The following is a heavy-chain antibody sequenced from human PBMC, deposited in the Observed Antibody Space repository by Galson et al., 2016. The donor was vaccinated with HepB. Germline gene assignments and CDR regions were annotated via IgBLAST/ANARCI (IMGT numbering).Heavy chain of an antibody. Sequence: SLRLSCAAFGFTFSSYGMHWVRQAPGKGLEWMAVIWYDGSDKYYTASVKGRFTISRDNSKNTLYLQMNTLRAEDTAVYYCARQTLGYYYMDVWGQGTMVTVSS. CDR3: ARQTLGYYYMDV. V-gene: IGHV3-33*01. CDR2: IWYDGSDK. J-gene: IGHJ6*03. CDR1: GFTFSSYG.